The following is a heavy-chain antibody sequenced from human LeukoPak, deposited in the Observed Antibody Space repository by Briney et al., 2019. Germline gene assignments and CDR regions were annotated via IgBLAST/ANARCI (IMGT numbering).Heavy chain of an antibody. V-gene: IGHV3-48*03. CDR3: ARDYDWAFDF. J-gene: IGHJ4*02. Sequence: PGGSLRLSCAASGFPFSSHVLSWVRQAPGKGLEWIAYINHNGEAIYYPDFVKGRFIISRDKAKNSLFLQMNDLRDEDTAVYYCARDYDWAFDFRGQGTRVTVSS. CDR2: INHNGEAI. D-gene: IGHD3-9*01. CDR1: GFPFSSHV.